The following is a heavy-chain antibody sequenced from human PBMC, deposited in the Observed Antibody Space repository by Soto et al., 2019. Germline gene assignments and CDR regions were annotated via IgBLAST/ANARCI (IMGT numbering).Heavy chain of an antibody. V-gene: IGHV3-15*07. Sequence: EVQLVESGGDLVKPGGSLRLSCAASGFSFSNAWMNWVRQAPGKGLEWVGRIKRKIDGEAKDYAGPVKGRFTVFRDDSKSALYLQMNSLKGDDTAVYYCTTGSVEGVWGKGTTVTVSP. CDR1: GFSFSNAW. D-gene: IGHD2-15*01. J-gene: IGHJ6*04. CDR2: IKRKIDGEAK. CDR3: TTGSVEGV.